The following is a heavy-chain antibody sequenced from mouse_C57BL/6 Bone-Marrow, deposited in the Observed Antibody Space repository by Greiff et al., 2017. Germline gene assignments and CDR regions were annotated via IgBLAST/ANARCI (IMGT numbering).Heavy chain of an antibody. D-gene: IGHD1-1*01. J-gene: IGHJ2*01. V-gene: IGHV1-19*01. Sequence: EVQLQQSGPVLVKPGASVKMSCKASGYTFTDYYMNWVQQRPGKSLEWIGAINPYNGGTSYNQKFKGKATLTVDKSSSTAYMELNSLTSEDSAVYYCASDYCDSFDYWGQGTTLTVSS. CDR2: INPYNGGT. CDR1: GYTFTDYY. CDR3: ASDYCDSFDY.